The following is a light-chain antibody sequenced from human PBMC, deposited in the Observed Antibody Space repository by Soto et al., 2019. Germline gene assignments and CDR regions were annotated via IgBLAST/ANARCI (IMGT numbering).Light chain of an antibody. CDR3: QQYGSSPH. Sequence: ELVMTQSPATLSVSPGERATLSCRASQSVSSNLAWHQQKPGQAPRILMYDASTRATGITARFSGSGSGTDFTLTISSLEPEDFAVYYCQQYGSSPHLGGGTKVDIK. V-gene: IGKV3-15*01. J-gene: IGKJ4*01. CDR2: DAS. CDR1: QSVSSN.